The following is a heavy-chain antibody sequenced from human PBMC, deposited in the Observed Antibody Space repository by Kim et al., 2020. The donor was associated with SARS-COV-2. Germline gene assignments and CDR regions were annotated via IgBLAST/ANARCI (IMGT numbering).Heavy chain of an antibody. V-gene: IGHV3-7*03. CDR2: IKQDGSEK. D-gene: IGHD6-19*01. CDR1: GFTFSSYW. J-gene: IGHJ6*02. Sequence: GGSLRLSCAASGFTFSSYWMSWVRQAPGKGLEWVANIKQDGSEKYYVDSVKGRFTISRDNAKNSLYLQMNSLRAEDTAVYYCARDQLSGWYGMDVWGQGTTVTVSS. CDR3: ARDQLSGWYGMDV.